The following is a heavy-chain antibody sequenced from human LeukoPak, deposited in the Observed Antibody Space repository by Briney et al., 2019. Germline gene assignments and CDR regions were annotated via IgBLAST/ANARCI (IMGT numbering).Heavy chain of an antibody. Sequence: AGGSLRLSCAASGFTFSSYSMNWVRQAPGKGLEWVSSISSSSSYIYYADSVKGRFTISRDNAKNSLYLQMNSLRAEDTAVYYCATGDSYGSYFDYWGQGTLVTVSS. D-gene: IGHD5-18*01. J-gene: IGHJ4*02. CDR3: ATGDSYGSYFDY. V-gene: IGHV3-21*01. CDR2: ISSSSSYI. CDR1: GFTFSSYS.